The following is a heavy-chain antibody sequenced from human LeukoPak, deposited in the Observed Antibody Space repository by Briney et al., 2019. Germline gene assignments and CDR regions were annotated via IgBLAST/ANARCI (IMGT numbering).Heavy chain of an antibody. CDR1: GGSISSYY. Sequence: PSETLSLTCTVSGGSISSYYWGWIRQPPGKGLEWIRSINYSGSTYYNPSLKSRATISVDRSKNQFSLKLSSVTAADTAVYYCARGYCSGGSCYSSYYYSYMDVWGKGTTVTVSS. V-gene: IGHV4-39*07. CDR3: ARGYCSGGSCYSSYYYSYMDV. D-gene: IGHD2-15*01. J-gene: IGHJ6*03. CDR2: INYSGST.